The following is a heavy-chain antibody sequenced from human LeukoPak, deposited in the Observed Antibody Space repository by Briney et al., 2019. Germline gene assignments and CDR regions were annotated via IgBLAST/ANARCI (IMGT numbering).Heavy chain of an antibody. CDR1: GYSFSNYW. CDR3: ARLRLSSSGWYQFFCY. V-gene: IGHV5-51*01. D-gene: IGHD6-19*01. Sequence: GESLKISCQGSGYSFSNYWVAWVRQMPGKGLEWMGIIYPGDSDTRYSPSFEGQVTMSADKSISTAYLQWSSLKASDTAIYYCARLRLSSSGWYQFFCYWGQGTLVTVSS. CDR2: IYPGDSDT. J-gene: IGHJ4*02.